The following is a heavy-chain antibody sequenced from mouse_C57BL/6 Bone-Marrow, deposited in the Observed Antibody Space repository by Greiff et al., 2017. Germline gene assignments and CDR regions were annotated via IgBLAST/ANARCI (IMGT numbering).Heavy chain of an antibody. CDR1: GFTFSDYG. CDR2: ISSGSSTI. V-gene: IGHV5-17*01. CDR3: ARHYYDYDDGFAY. D-gene: IGHD2-4*01. J-gene: IGHJ3*01. Sequence: EVKLVESGGGLVKPGGSLKLSCAASGFTFSDYGMHWVRQAPEKGLEWVAYISSGSSTIYYADTVKGRFTISRDNAKNTLFLQMTSLRSEDTAMYYCARHYYDYDDGFAYWGQGTLVTVSA.